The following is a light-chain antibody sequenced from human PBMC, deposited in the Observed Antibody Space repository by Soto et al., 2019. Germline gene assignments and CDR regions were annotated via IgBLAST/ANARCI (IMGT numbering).Light chain of an antibody. CDR2: DAS. CDR3: QHSGDFRWT. V-gene: IGKV3-11*01. CDR1: QSVSSY. Sequence: EIVLTQSPGTLSLSPGERSTLSCRASQSVSSYLAWYQQKPGQAPRLLIYDASNRATGIPDRFSGRGFGTDFTLTISRLEPEDFAVYYCQHSGDFRWTFGQGTKVDIK. J-gene: IGKJ1*01.